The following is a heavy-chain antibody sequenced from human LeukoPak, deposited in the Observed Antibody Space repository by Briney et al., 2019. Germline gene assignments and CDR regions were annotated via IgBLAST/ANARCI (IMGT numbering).Heavy chain of an antibody. Sequence: PSETLSLTCTVSGGSISSSSYYWGWIRQPPGKGLEWIGSIYYSGSTYYNPSLKSRVTISVDTSKNQFSLKLSSVTAADTAVYYCARQFYPNGRDDVVAATPFDYWGQGTLVTVSS. CDR2: IYYSGST. CDR3: ARQFYPNGRDDVVAATPFDY. D-gene: IGHD2-15*01. CDR1: GGSISSSSYY. V-gene: IGHV4-39*01. J-gene: IGHJ4*02.